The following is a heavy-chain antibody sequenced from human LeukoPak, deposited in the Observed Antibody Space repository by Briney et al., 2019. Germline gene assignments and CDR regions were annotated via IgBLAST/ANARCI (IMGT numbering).Heavy chain of an antibody. CDR3: ASPAESSGYYYPY. V-gene: IGHV1-3*01. CDR1: GYTFTGYY. D-gene: IGHD3-22*01. Sequence: ASVKVSCKASGYTFTGYYMHWVRQAPGQGLEWMGWINAGNGNTKYSQKFQGRVTITRDTSASTACMELSSLRSEDTAVYYCASPAESSGYYYPYWGQGTLVTVSS. J-gene: IGHJ4*02. CDR2: INAGNGNT.